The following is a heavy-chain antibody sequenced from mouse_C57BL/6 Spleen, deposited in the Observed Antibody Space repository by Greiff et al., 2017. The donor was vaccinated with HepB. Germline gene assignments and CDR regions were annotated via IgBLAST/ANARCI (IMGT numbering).Heavy chain of an antibody. Sequence: VQLQQSGAELARPGASVKMSCKASGYTFTSYTMHWVKQRPGQGLEWIGYINPSSGYTKYNQKFKDKATLTADKSSSTAYMQLSSLTSEDSAVYYCARGRMEDFFDYWGQGTTLTVSS. V-gene: IGHV1-4*01. CDR1: GYTFTSYT. CDR2: INPSSGYT. D-gene: IGHD2-10*02. CDR3: ARGRMEDFFDY. J-gene: IGHJ2*01.